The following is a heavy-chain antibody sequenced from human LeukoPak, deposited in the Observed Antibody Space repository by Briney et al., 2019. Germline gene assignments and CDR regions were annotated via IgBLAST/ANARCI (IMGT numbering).Heavy chain of an antibody. CDR1: GGSISSYY. Sequence: PSETLSLTCTVSGGSISSYYWSWLRQPPGKGLEGIGYIYYSGSTNYNPSLKSRVTISVDTSKNQFSLKLSSVTAADTAVYYCARHGATVAYWYFDLWGRGTLVTVSS. CDR3: ARHGATVAYWYFDL. D-gene: IGHD4-23*01. J-gene: IGHJ2*01. V-gene: IGHV4-59*08. CDR2: IYYSGST.